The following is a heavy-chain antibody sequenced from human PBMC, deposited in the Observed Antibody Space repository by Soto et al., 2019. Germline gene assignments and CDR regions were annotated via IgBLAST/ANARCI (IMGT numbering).Heavy chain of an antibody. Sequence: GASVKVSCKVSGYTLTELSMHWVRQAPGKGLEWMGGFDPEDGETIYAQKFQGRVTMTEDTSTDTAYMELSSLRSEDTAVYYCATVYYVSGSYYYFDYWGQGTLVTVSS. J-gene: IGHJ4*02. D-gene: IGHD3-10*01. CDR3: ATVYYVSGSYYYFDY. CDR2: FDPEDGET. CDR1: GYTLTELS. V-gene: IGHV1-24*01.